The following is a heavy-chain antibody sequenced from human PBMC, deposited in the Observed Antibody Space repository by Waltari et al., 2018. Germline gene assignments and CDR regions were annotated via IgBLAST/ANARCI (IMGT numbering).Heavy chain of an antibody. J-gene: IGHJ4*02. D-gene: IGHD3-22*01. Sequence: LVESGGGLVKPGGSLRLSCAASGFTFSSYSMNWVRQAPGKGLEWVSSISSSSSYIYYADSVKCRFTISRDNAKNSLYLQMNSLRAEDTAVYYCARVYYYDSSGSPGEFDYWGQGTLVTVSS. CDR1: GFTFSSYS. V-gene: IGHV3-21*01. CDR2: ISSSSSYI. CDR3: ARVYYYDSSGSPGEFDY.